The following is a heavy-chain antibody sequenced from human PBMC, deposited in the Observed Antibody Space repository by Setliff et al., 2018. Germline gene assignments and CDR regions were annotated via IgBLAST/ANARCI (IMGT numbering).Heavy chain of an antibody. D-gene: IGHD5-12*01. V-gene: IGHV4-59*01. CDR3: ARGGTFRYFDY. CDR2: VYCSGTA. J-gene: IGHJ4*02. CDR1: GGSFTPYY. Sequence: PSETLSLTCTVSGGSFTPYYWSWIRQPPGKGLEWIGYVYCSGTAYYNPSLKSXXXXIVXXXXXXXXXXLSSVTAADTAVYYCARGGTFRYFDYWGQGTPVTVSS.